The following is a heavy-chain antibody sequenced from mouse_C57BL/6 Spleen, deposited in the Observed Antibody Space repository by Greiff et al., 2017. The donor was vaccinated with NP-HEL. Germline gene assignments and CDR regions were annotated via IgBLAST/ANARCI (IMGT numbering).Heavy chain of an antibody. CDR2: INPNNGGT. J-gene: IGHJ3*01. Sequence: VQLKQSGPELVKPGASVKMSCKASGYTFTDYHMHWVKQSHGKSLEWIGYINPNNGGTSYNQKFKGKATLTVNKSSSTAYMELRSLTSEDSAVYDCARWEEDDGFAYWGQGTLVTVSA. CDR1: GYTFTDYH. V-gene: IGHV1-22*01. CDR3: ARWEEDDGFAY. D-gene: IGHD2-12*01.